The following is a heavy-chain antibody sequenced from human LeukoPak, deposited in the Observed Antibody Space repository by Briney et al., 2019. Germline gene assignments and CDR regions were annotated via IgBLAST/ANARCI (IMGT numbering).Heavy chain of an antibody. CDR1: GFTFSNYA. CDR3: AKSWSCVQYNDWLCYFDY. Sequence: GGSLRLSCAASGFTFSNYAMSWVRQAPGKGLEWVSGISGSSGTTYYTDSVQGPFTISRDNSKDTLYLQMTSLRDDDTAIYYCAKSWSCVQYNDWLCYFDYWGQGTLVTVSS. J-gene: IGHJ4*02. D-gene: IGHD3-9*01. V-gene: IGHV3-23*01. CDR2: ISGSSGTT.